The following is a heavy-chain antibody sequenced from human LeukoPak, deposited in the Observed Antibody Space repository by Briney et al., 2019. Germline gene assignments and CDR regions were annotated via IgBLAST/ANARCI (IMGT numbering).Heavy chain of an antibody. CDR3: ANTHLYDILTGFRRAGFGY. J-gene: IGHJ4*02. CDR1: GFTFSSYW. CDR2: IKQDGSEK. Sequence: GGSLRLSCAASGFTFSSYWMSWVRQAPGKGLEWVANIKQDGSEKYYVGSVKGRFTISRDNAKNSLNLQMNSLRAEDTAVYYCANTHLYDILTGFRRAGFGYWGQGTLVTVSS. D-gene: IGHD3-9*01. V-gene: IGHV3-7*03.